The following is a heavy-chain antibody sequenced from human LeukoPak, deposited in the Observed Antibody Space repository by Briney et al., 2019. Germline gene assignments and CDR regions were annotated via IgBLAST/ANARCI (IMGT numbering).Heavy chain of an antibody. Sequence: SETLSLTCTVSGGSISSYYWSWIRQPPGKGLEWIGYIYYSGSTNYNPSLKSRVTISVDTSKNQFSLKLSSVAAADTAVYYCAGQRVGGSGWQIYSFDYWGQGTLVTVSS. CDR3: AGQRVGGSGWQIYSFDY. CDR1: GGSISSYY. D-gene: IGHD6-19*01. CDR2: IYYSGST. V-gene: IGHV4-59*08. J-gene: IGHJ4*02.